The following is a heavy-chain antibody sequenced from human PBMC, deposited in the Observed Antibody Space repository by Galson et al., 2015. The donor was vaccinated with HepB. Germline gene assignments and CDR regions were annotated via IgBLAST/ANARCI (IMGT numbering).Heavy chain of an antibody. CDR2: IFYSGNT. CDR3: ARHFMGVDTAMIIDY. J-gene: IGHJ4*02. CDR1: DGSISSSRYY. Sequence: SETLSLTCTVSDGSISSSRYYWGWIRQPPGKGLEWIGHIFYSGNTYYTPSLRGRVTISLDTSRNQFSLKLTSVTAADTAFYYCARHFMGVDTAMIIDYWGQGTLVIVSS. V-gene: IGHV4-39*01. D-gene: IGHD5-18*01.